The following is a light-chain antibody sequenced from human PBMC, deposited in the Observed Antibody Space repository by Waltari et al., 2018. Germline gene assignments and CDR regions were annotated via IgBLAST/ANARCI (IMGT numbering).Light chain of an antibody. CDR2: EVS. J-gene: IGLJ2*01. CDR1: SSDVGGYNY. V-gene: IGLV2-14*01. CDR3: SSHTSSSTVV. Sequence: QSALTQPASVSGSPGQSITISCPGTSSDVGGYNYVSWDQQHPGKAPKLMIYEVSNRPSGVSIRVSGSKSGNAASLTISGLQAEDEADYYCSSHTSSSTVVFGGGTKLTVL.